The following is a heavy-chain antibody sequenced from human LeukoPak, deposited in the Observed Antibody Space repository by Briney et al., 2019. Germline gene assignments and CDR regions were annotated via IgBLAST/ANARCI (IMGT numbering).Heavy chain of an antibody. V-gene: IGHV4-38-2*02. D-gene: IGHD3-10*01. J-gene: IGHJ4*02. CDR1: GYSISSGYY. CDR3: ARVSLVRGAPDYYFDY. Sequence: PSETLSLTCTVSGYSISSGYYWGWIRQPPGKGLEWIRSIYHSGSTYYNPSLKSRVTISVDTSKNQFSLKLSSVTAADTAVYYCARVSLVRGAPDYYFDYWGQGTLVTVSS. CDR2: IYHSGST.